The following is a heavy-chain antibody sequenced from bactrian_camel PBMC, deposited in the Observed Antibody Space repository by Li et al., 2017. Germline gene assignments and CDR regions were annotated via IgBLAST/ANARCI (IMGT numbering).Heavy chain of an antibody. CDR2: IKKDGST. CDR1: TFTFSGYD. V-gene: IGHV3S40*01. J-gene: IGHJ4*01. D-gene: IGHD5*01. CDR3: AKLGTRWSEFPY. Sequence: LVESGGGVVQPGGTLRLSCTSSTFTFSGYDLTWVRQAPGAGLEWVSTIKKDGSTDYASSVKGRFTISRNNDENTLYLQMSNLRTEDAAVYYCAKLGTRWSEFPYWGQGTQVTVS.